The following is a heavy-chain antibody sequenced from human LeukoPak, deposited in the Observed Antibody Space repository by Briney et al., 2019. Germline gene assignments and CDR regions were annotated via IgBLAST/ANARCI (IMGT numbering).Heavy chain of an antibody. J-gene: IGHJ4*02. Sequence: GGSLRLSCAASEFTFSSFGMHWVRQAPGKRLEWVAFIRYDGNNKYYADSVRGRFTISRDNSKNTLYLEMNSLRAEDTAVYYCARHDHYSGGSCVYWGQGTLVTVSS. CDR2: IRYDGNNK. V-gene: IGHV3-30*02. CDR3: ARHDHYSGGSCVY. D-gene: IGHD2-15*01. CDR1: EFTFSSFG.